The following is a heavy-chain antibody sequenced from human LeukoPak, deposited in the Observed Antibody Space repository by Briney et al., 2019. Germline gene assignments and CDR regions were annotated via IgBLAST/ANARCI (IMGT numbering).Heavy chain of an antibody. CDR2: IYYSGST. CDR1: GYSISSGYY. Sequence: SETLSLTCAVSGYSISSGYYWGWIRQPPGKGLEWIGYIYYSGSTNYNPSLKSRVTISVDTSKNQFSLKLSSVTAADTAVYYCARGTLITIFGVLFYGAFDIWGQGTMVTVSS. V-gene: IGHV4-61*01. J-gene: IGHJ3*02. CDR3: ARGTLITIFGVLFYGAFDI. D-gene: IGHD3-3*01.